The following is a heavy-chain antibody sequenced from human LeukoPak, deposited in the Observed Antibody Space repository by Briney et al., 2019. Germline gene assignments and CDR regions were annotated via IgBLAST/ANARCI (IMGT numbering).Heavy chain of an antibody. Sequence: GESLKISCKGSGYSFTSYWIGWVRQMPGKGLEWMGIIYPGDSDTRYSPSFQGQVTISADKSISTAYLQWSSLKASDTGMYYCARPYCSSTSCDYFDYWGQGTLVTVSS. J-gene: IGHJ4*02. D-gene: IGHD2-2*01. CDR1: GYSFTSYW. CDR2: IYPGDSDT. CDR3: ARPYCSSTSCDYFDY. V-gene: IGHV5-51*01.